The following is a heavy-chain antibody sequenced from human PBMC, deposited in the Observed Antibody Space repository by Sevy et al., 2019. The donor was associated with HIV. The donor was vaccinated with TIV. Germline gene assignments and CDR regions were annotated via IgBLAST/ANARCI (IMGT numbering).Heavy chain of an antibody. V-gene: IGHV3-53*01. CDR2: IYSAGTT. Sequence: GGSLRLSCAASGFTVSTNYMSWVRQAPGKGLEWVSVIYSAGTTYYADSVKGRFTISRDKSKNTLYLQMNSLRAEDTAVYYCAREFGDGYNPRYYSDYWGQGTLVTVSS. CDR1: GFTVSTNY. CDR3: AREFGDGYNPRYYSDY. D-gene: IGHD3-3*01. J-gene: IGHJ4*02.